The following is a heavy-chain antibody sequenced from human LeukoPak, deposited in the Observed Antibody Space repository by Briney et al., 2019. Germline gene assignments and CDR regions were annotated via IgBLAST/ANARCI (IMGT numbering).Heavy chain of an antibody. J-gene: IGHJ6*02. CDR1: GGSFSGYY. CDR2: INHSGST. Sequence: SETLSLTCAVYGGSFSGYYWSWIRQPPGKGLEWIGEINHSGSTNYNPSLKSRVTISVDTSKNQFSLKLSSVTAADTAVYYCARWRYYDFWSGYYGTIPHYYYGMDVWGQGTTVTVSS. D-gene: IGHD3-3*01. V-gene: IGHV4-34*01. CDR3: ARWRYYDFWSGYYGTIPHYYYGMDV.